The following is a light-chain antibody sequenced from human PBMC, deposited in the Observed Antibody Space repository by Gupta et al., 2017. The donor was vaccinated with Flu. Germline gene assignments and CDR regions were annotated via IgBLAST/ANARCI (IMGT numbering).Light chain of an antibody. CDR3: VTWDANLSAYV. Sequence: SNSNIGRDFIHWLRQVPGTAPKLLIYKNDQRPSGVPARFSGSKSGTSASLAISGLRSEDEADYYCVTWDANLSAYVFGTGTKVTVL. J-gene: IGLJ1*01. V-gene: IGLV1-47*01. CDR1: NSNIGRDF. CDR2: KND.